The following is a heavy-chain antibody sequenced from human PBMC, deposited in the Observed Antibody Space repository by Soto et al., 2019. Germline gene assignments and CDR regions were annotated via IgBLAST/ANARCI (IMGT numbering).Heavy chain of an antibody. CDR3: ARSRANYYDSRGYYYSTFDY. CDR1: GGTFSSYA. CDR2: IIPMFCTA. J-gene: IGHJ4*02. D-gene: IGHD3-22*01. Sequence: QVQLVQSGAEVKKPGSSVKVSCKTSGGTFSSYAISWVRQAPGQGLEWMGGIIPMFCTANYAQKFQGRVTITADESTSTAYMELSSLRSEDTAVYYCARSRANYYDSRGYYYSTFDYWGQGTLVTVSS. V-gene: IGHV1-69*12.